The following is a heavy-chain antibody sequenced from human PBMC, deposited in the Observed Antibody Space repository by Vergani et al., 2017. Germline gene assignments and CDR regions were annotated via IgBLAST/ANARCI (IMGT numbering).Heavy chain of an antibody. CDR1: GGSFNDYW. CDR2: IRHDGIT. CDR3: AREGYCTNGVCFTLFDV. V-gene: IGHV4-34*01. D-gene: IGHD2-8*01. Sequence: QAQLQQWGAGLLKPSETLSLTCAISGGSFNDYWWTWIRQPPGKGLEGIGEIRHDGITHYSPSLKSRVTISIDTSTHQFSLNLRSVTAADTAVYYCAREGYCTNGVCFTLFDVWGQGALVTVSS. J-gene: IGHJ4*02.